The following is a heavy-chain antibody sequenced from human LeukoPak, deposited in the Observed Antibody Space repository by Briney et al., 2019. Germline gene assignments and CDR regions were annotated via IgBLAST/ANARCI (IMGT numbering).Heavy chain of an antibody. Sequence: GGSLRLSCAASGFSFSSYSMNWVRQAPGKGLEWVSGISWNSGSIGYADSVKGRFTISRDNAKNSLYLQMNSLRAEDTALYYCAKLAGRPNYYDSSGPRDYWGQGTLVTVSS. CDR1: GFSFSSYS. CDR3: AKLAGRPNYYDSSGPRDY. CDR2: ISWNSGSI. D-gene: IGHD3-22*01. V-gene: IGHV3-9*01. J-gene: IGHJ4*02.